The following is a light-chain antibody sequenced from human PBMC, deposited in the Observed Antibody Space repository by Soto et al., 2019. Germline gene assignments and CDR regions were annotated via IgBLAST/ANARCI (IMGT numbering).Light chain of an antibody. Sequence: QSVLTQPPSASGTPGQGVTISCSGSSSNIGSTYVYWYQQLPGTAPKLLIYRNDQRPSGVPDRFSGSKSGTSASLAISGLRSEDEADYYCAAWDDSLSAWVFGGGTKLTVL. J-gene: IGLJ3*02. V-gene: IGLV1-47*01. CDR3: AAWDDSLSAWV. CDR1: SSNIGSTY. CDR2: RND.